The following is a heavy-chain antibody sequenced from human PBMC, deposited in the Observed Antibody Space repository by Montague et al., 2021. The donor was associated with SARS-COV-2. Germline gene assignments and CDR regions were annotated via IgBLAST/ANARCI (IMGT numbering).Heavy chain of an antibody. Sequence: SETLSLTCTVSGASISSYYWTWIRQPPGKGLEWIGYIYYSGSTNYNPSLKSRLTISLDTSKNQFSLKLSSVTAADTAVYYCAREGRVYSSSDAGAFDLWGQGTMVTVSS. V-gene: IGHV4-59*01. CDR1: GASISSYY. J-gene: IGHJ3*01. CDR3: AREGRVYSSSDAGAFDL. D-gene: IGHD2-2*01. CDR2: IYYSGST.